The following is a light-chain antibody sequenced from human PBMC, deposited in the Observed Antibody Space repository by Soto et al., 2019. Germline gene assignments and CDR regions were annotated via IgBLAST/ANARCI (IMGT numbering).Light chain of an antibody. V-gene: IGLV2-14*01. J-gene: IGLJ2*01. Sequence: QSVLTQPASVSGSPGQSITISCSGTSRDIGAYNLVSWYQQPPGKAPKLLIYEVRNRPSGISYRFSGSKSGTTASLTISSLLPEDEADYYCSAYTSRSTLVFGGGTKVTVL. CDR2: EVR. CDR1: SRDIGAYNL. CDR3: SAYTSRSTLV.